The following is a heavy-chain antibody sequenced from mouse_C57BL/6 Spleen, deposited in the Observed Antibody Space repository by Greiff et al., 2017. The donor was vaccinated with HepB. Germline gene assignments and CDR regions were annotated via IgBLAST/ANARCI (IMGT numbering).Heavy chain of an antibody. Sequence: QVQLQQSGAELVMPGASVKLSCKASGYTFTSYWMHWVKQRPGQGLEWIGEIDPSDSYTNYNQKFKGKSTLTVDKSSSTAYMQLSSLTSEDSAVYYCASDYYCSSYVGGRSLFAYWGQGTLVTVSA. CDR3: ASDYYCSSYVGGRSLFAY. CDR2: IDPSDSYT. CDR1: GYTFTSYW. V-gene: IGHV1-69*01. J-gene: IGHJ3*01. D-gene: IGHD1-1*01.